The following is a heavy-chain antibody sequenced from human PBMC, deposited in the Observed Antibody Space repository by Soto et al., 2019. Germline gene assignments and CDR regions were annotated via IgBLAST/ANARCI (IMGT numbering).Heavy chain of an antibody. V-gene: IGHV4-38-2*01. D-gene: IGHD1-26*01. CDR2: IHHSGST. J-gene: IGHJ5*02. Sequence: SETLSLTCAVSGDSISRSFYWGWIRQPPGKGLEWIASIHHSGSTYYNPSLKSRVTISVETSKNQFSLKLSSVTAADTAMYYCARSGRNASRFTFLAVFKFNWYAPWGRGTLVTGSS. CDR1: GDSISRSFY. CDR3: ARSGRNASRFTFLAVFKFNWYAP.